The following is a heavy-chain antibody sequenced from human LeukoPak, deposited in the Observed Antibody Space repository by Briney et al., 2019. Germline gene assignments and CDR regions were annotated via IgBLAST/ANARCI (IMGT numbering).Heavy chain of an antibody. Sequence: PSETLSLTCTVSGGSIISDYWSCIRQPPGKGLEWIGYIYYSGSTNYNPSLKSRVTISVDTSKNQFSLKLSSVTAADTAVYYCARLRPDIVVVPPGAYMDVWGKGTPVTVSS. CDR3: ARLRPDIVVVPPGAYMDV. D-gene: IGHD2-2*01. CDR2: IYYSGST. V-gene: IGHV4-59*01. CDR1: GGSIISDY. J-gene: IGHJ6*03.